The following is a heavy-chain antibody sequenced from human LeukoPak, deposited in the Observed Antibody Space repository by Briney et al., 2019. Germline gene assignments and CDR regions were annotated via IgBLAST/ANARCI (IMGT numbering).Heavy chain of an antibody. V-gene: IGHV4-59*08. CDR2: IYYSGST. Sequence: PSETLSLTCTVSGGSISSYYWSWIRQPPGKGLEWIGYIYYSGSTNYNPSLKSRVTISVDTSKNQFSLKLSSVTAADTAVYYCARHSATGRPSFDHWGQGILVTVSS. J-gene: IGHJ4*02. CDR3: ARHSATGRPSFDH. D-gene: IGHD6-13*01. CDR1: GGSISSYY.